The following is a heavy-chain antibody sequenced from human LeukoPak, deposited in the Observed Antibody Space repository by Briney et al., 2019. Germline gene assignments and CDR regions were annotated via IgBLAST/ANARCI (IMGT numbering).Heavy chain of an antibody. CDR1: GESLNSYY. J-gene: IGHJ4*02. V-gene: IGHV4-59*01. Sequence: PSETLSLTCAVYGESLNSYYWSWIRQPPGKGLEWIGYIYYSGSANYNPSLKSRVTISVDTSKNQFSLKLSSVTAADTAVYYCARDLYGNYFDYWGQGTLVTVSS. CDR2: IYYSGSA. CDR3: ARDLYGNYFDY. D-gene: IGHD2-2*02.